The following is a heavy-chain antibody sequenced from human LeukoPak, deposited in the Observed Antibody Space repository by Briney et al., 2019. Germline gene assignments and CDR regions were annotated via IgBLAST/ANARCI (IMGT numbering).Heavy chain of an antibody. CDR3: ANPYPSSKAVAGFDY. CDR2: IYYSGST. J-gene: IGHJ4*01. D-gene: IGHD6-19*01. CDR1: GGSISSSSYY. Sequence: PSETLSLTCTVSGGSISSSSYYWGWIRQPPGKGLEWIGSIYYSGSTYYNPSLKSRVTISVDTSKNQFSLKLSSVTAADTAVYYRANPYPSSKAVAGFDYWGQGNLVHVSP. V-gene: IGHV4-39*01.